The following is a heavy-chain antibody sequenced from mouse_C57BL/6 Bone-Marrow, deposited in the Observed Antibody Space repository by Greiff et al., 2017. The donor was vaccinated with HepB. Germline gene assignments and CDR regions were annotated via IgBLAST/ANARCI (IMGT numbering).Heavy chain of an antibody. V-gene: IGHV10-1*01. CDR3: VLYDHAFDV. CDR1: GFSFNTYA. D-gene: IGHD2-3*01. CDR2: IRSKSNNYAT. Sequence: EVMLVESGGGLVQPKGSLKLSCAASGFSFNTYAMNWVRQAPGKGLEWVARIRSKSNNYATYYADSVKDRFTISRDDSESMLYLQMNNLKTEDTAMYYCVLYDHAFDVWGTGTTVTVSS. J-gene: IGHJ1*03.